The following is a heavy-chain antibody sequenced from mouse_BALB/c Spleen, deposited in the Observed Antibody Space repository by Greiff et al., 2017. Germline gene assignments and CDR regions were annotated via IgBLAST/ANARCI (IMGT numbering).Heavy chain of an antibody. Sequence: EVKLVESGGGLVQPGGSRKLSCAASGFTFSSFGMHWVRQAPEKGLEWVAYISSGSSTIYYADTVKGRFTISRDNPKNTLFLQMTSLTSEDTAMYYCAKTGPLYAMDYWGQGTSVTVSS. CDR1: GFTFSSFG. CDR2: ISSGSSTI. CDR3: AKTGPLYAMDY. V-gene: IGHV5-17*02. D-gene: IGHD4-1*01. J-gene: IGHJ4*01.